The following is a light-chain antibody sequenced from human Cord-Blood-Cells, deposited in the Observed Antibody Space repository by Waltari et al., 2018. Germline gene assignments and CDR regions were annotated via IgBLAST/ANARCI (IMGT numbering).Light chain of an antibody. Sequence: DIQMTQSPSTLSASVGDRVTITCPASQSISSWLAWYQQKPGKAPKLLIYKASSLESGVPSRFSGSGSGTEFTLTISSLQPDDFATYYCQQYNSSFGQGTKLEIK. CDR2: KAS. CDR1: QSISSW. V-gene: IGKV1-5*03. CDR3: QQYNSS. J-gene: IGKJ2*01.